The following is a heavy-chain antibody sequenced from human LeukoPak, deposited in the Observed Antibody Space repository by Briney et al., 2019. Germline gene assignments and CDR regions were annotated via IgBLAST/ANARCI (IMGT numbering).Heavy chain of an antibody. Sequence: GGSLRLSCAASGFTVSYKYMSWVRQAPGKGLEWVSAIYSGGSTYYADSVKGRFTISRDNSKNTLYLQMNNLRAEGTAVYYCASSISDAFDIWGQGTMVTVSS. CDR2: IYSGGST. V-gene: IGHV3-53*01. J-gene: IGHJ3*02. D-gene: IGHD2-2*01. CDR1: GFTVSYKY. CDR3: ASSISDAFDI.